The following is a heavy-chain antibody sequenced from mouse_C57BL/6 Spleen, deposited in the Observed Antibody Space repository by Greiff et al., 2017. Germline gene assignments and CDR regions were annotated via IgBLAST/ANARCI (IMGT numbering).Heavy chain of an antibody. CDR1: GYAFSSSW. Sequence: QVQLQQSGPELVKPGASVKISCKASGYAFSSSWMNWVKQRPGKGLEWIGRIYPGVGDTNYNGKFKGKATLTADKSSSTAYMQLSSLTSEDSAVYFCARDYGSSYYAMDYWGQGTSVTVSS. J-gene: IGHJ4*01. CDR3: ARDYGSSYYAMDY. D-gene: IGHD1-1*01. V-gene: IGHV1-82*01. CDR2: IYPGVGDT.